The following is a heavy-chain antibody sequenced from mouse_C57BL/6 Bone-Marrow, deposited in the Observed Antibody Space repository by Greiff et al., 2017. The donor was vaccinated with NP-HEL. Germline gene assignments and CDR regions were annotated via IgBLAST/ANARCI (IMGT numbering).Heavy chain of an antibody. Sequence: VKLMESGPGLVAPSQSLSITCTVSGFSLTSYAISWVRQPPGKGLVWLGVIWTGGGTNYNSALKSRLSISKDNSKSQVFLKMNSLQTDDTARYYCALYGSSYSWYFDVWGTGTTVTVSS. V-gene: IGHV2-9-1*01. CDR3: ALYGSSYSWYFDV. D-gene: IGHD1-1*01. CDR1: GFSLTSYA. CDR2: IWTGGGT. J-gene: IGHJ1*03.